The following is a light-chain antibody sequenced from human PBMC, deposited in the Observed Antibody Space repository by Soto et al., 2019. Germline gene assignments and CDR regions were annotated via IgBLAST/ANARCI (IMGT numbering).Light chain of an antibody. V-gene: IGKV1-39*01. CDR2: AAS. J-gene: IGKJ2*01. CDR1: QSSSTS. CDR3: QQSYSAPVT. Sequence: IQMTQSPSSLSASVGDRVTITCRASQSSSTSLNCYQQKPGKAPKLLIYAASSLQSGVPSRFRGSGSGTDFTLTIPSLQPEDFATYYCQQSYSAPVTFGQGTKLDIK.